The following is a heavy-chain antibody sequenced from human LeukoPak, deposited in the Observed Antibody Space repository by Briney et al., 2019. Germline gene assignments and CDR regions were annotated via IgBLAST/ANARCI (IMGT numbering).Heavy chain of an antibody. CDR2: IFTSGST. CDR3: ARKALPGNWFDP. Sequence: PSETLSLTCTVSGDSISTYYWSWIRQPAGKGLEWIGRIFTSGSTNYNPSLKSRVTMSLDTSKNQFSLKLSSVTAADTAVYYCARKALPGNWFDPWGQGALATVSS. J-gene: IGHJ5*02. CDR1: GDSISTYY. V-gene: IGHV4-4*07.